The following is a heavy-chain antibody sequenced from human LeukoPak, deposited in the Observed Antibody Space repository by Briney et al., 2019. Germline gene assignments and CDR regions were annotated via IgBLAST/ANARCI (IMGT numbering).Heavy chain of an antibody. D-gene: IGHD3-22*01. Sequence: AESLQISSKGSAYSFTSYWIGWVRQMPGKGLEWMGIIYPGDSDTRYSPSFQGQVTISADKSISTAYLQWSSLKASDTAMYYCARLRGDSSGYWEGFDIWGQGTMVTGSS. CDR2: IYPGDSDT. CDR3: ARLRGDSSGYWEGFDI. J-gene: IGHJ3*02. V-gene: IGHV5-51*01. CDR1: AYSFTSYW.